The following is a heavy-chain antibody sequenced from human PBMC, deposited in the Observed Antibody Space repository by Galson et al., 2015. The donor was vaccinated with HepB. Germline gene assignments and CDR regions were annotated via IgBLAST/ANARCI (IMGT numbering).Heavy chain of an antibody. CDR3: ARDQDSSSWFVRYFDC. CDR1: GDSVSSHSAA. J-gene: IGHJ4*02. CDR2: TYYRSKWYH. D-gene: IGHD6-13*01. V-gene: IGHV6-1*01. Sequence: CAISGDSVSSHSAAWNWIRQSPSRGLEWLGRTYYRSKWYHDYAVSVRGRMTIDPDTSKNQFSLQLNSVTPEDTAVYYCARDQDSSSWFVRYFDCWGQGTLVTVSS.